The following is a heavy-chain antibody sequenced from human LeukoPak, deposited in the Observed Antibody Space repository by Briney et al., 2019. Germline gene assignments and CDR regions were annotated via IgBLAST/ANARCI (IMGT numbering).Heavy chain of an antibody. CDR1: GGSIGNYY. D-gene: IGHD5-24*01. CDR3: ARVVEMATITYFDY. V-gene: IGHV4-4*07. Sequence: SETLSLTCTVSGGSIGNYYWNWIRQPAGKGLEWIGRIYTSGSTNYNPSLKSRVTISVDTSKNQFSLKLSSVTAADTAVYYCARVVEMATITYFDYWGQGTLVTVSS. CDR2: IYTSGST. J-gene: IGHJ4*02.